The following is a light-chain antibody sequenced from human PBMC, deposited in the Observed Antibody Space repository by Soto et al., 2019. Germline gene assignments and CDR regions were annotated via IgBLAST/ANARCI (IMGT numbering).Light chain of an antibody. Sequence: EIVLTQAPGTLSLSPGERATLSCRASQSVSSSYLAWYQQKPGQAPRLLIYGASSRPTGIPDRFSGSGSGTDSTLTISRLEPEDFAVYYCQQCGSSPRTFGQGTKVEIK. CDR1: QSVSSSY. CDR3: QQCGSSPRT. V-gene: IGKV3-20*01. CDR2: GAS. J-gene: IGKJ1*01.